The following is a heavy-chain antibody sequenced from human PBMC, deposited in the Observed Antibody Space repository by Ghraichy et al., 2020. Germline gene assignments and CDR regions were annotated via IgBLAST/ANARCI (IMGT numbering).Heavy chain of an antibody. V-gene: IGHV3-43*02. CDR2: ISGDGGII. J-gene: IGHJ3*02. D-gene: IGHD3-22*01. CDR1: GFNFDDYA. CDR3: VKDISMIVEGDAFDI. Sequence: GGSLRLSCAASGFNFDDYAMHWVRQAPGKGLEWVSLISGDGGIIYYAESVKGRFTISRDNRKNSLYLQMNSLRTEDIALYFCVKDISMIVEGDAFDIWVQGTKVTVSS.